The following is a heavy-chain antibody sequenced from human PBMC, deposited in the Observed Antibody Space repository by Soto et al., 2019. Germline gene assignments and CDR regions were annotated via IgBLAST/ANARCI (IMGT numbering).Heavy chain of an antibody. V-gene: IGHV1-69*08. D-gene: IGHD2-2*01. CDR3: AREIVLPAGLDD. CDR2: IITILGVP. J-gene: IGHJ4*02. Sequence: QVQLVQSGAEVKKPGSSVKVSCKASGGTFSSYIISWVRQAPGQGLEWMGRIITILGVPNYAREFQGRVTITADESTSTAYMELSSLRPEDTAVCYCAREIVLPAGLDDWGQGTLVTVSS. CDR1: GGTFSSYI.